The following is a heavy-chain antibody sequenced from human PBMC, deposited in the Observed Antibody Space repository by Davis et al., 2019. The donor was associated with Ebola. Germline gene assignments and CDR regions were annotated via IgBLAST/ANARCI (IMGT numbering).Heavy chain of an antibody. CDR1: GGSISSHY. J-gene: IGHJ2*01. V-gene: IGHV4-59*11. Sequence: PSETLSLTCTVSGGSISSHYWSWIRQPPGKGLEWIGYIYYSGSTNYNPSLKSRVTISVDTSKNQFSLKLSSVTAADTAVYYCARVCGSSGWYVHWYFDLWGRGTLVTVSS. D-gene: IGHD6-19*01. CDR3: ARVCGSSGWYVHWYFDL. CDR2: IYYSGST.